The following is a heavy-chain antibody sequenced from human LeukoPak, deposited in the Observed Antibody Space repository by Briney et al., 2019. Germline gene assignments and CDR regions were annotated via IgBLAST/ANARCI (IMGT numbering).Heavy chain of an antibody. CDR3: ARDRAMGRDAFDI. CDR2: IYYSGST. D-gene: IGHD5-18*01. CDR1: GGSISSYY. Sequence: SETLSLTCTVSGGSISSYYWSWIRQPPGKGLEWIGYIYYSGSTNYNPSLKSRVTISVDTSKNQFSLKLSSVTAADTAVYYCARDRAMGRDAFDIWGQGTMVTVSS. V-gene: IGHV4-59*12. J-gene: IGHJ3*02.